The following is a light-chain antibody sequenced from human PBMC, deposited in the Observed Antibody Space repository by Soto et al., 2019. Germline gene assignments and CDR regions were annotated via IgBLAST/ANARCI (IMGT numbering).Light chain of an antibody. J-gene: IGKJ1*01. Sequence: DIQMTQSPSSLSASVGDRVTITCRPSQGIGTDLAWYQQKPGAVPKLLVHTASTLQAGVPSRFSGSGSGTDFTLTISSLQPEDVATYYCQKYDRASTFGPGTKVEIK. CDR2: TAS. CDR1: QGIGTD. CDR3: QKYDRAST. V-gene: IGKV1-27*01.